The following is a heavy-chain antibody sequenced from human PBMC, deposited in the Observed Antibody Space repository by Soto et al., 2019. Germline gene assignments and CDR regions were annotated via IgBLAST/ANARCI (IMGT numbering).Heavy chain of an antibody. CDR1: GGSISSGGYY. CDR3: AREPARGYSYGYGPYGMDV. J-gene: IGHJ6*02. Sequence: KTSETLSLTCTVSGGSISSGGYYWSWIRQHPGKGLEWIGYIYYSGSTYYNPSLKSRVTISVDTSKNQFSLKLSSVTAADTAVYYCAREPARGYSYGYGPYGMDVWGQGTTVTVSS. CDR2: IYYSGST. D-gene: IGHD5-18*01. V-gene: IGHV4-31*03.